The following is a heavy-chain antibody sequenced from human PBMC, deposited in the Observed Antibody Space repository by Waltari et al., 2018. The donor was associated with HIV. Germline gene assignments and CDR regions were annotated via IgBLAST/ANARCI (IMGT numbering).Heavy chain of an antibody. V-gene: IGHV3-7*01. CDR3: ARDLYSSGWGYFDY. CDR2: IKKDGSEK. Sequence: EVQLVESGGGLVQPGGSLRLSCAASGFTFSSYWMSWVRQAPGKGLEWVANIKKDGSEKYYVDSVKGRFTISRDNAKNSLYLQMNSLRAEDTAVYYCARDLYSSGWGYFDYWGQGTLVTVSS. CDR1: GFTFSSYW. D-gene: IGHD6-19*01. J-gene: IGHJ4*02.